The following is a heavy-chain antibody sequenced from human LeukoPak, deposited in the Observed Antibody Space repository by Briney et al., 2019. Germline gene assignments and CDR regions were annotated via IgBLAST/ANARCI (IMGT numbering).Heavy chain of an antibody. CDR3: ARGGWSSGSYCDY. D-gene: IGHD1-26*01. CDR2: ISYDGSNK. V-gene: IGHV3-30*03. J-gene: IGHJ4*02. CDR1: GFTFSSYG. Sequence: GGSLRLSCAASGFTFSSYGMHWVRQAPGKGLEWVAVISYDGSNKYYADSVKGRFTISRDNAKNSLYLQMNSLRAEDTAVYYCARGGWSSGSYCDYWGQGTLVTVSS.